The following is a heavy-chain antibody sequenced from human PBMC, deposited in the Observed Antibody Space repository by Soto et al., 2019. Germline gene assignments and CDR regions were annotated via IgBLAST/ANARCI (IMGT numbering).Heavy chain of an antibody. J-gene: IGHJ5*02. Sequence: QVQLQQWGAGLLKPSETLSLTCAVYGGSFSGYYWSWIRQPPGKGLEWIGEINHSGSTNYNPSLTSRVTISVDTSKNQFSLKLSSVTAADTAVYYCARARYYGSGSYEAGWFDPWGQGTLVTVSS. CDR1: GGSFSGYY. CDR2: INHSGST. V-gene: IGHV4-34*01. D-gene: IGHD3-10*01. CDR3: ARARYYGSGSYEAGWFDP.